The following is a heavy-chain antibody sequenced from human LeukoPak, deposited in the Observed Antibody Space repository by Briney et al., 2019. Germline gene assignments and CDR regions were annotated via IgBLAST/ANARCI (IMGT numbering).Heavy chain of an antibody. Sequence: PGGSLRLSCAASGFTFSNYAMSWVRQAPGKGLGWVSAITGSGSGIYYADSMKSRFTISRDNSKNTLYLQINSLRAEDTAVYYCAKWGDYDVLTGYYVSDYWGQGTLVTVSS. D-gene: IGHD3-9*01. CDR2: ITGSGSGI. V-gene: IGHV3-23*01. CDR3: AKWGDYDVLTGYYVSDY. CDR1: GFTFSNYA. J-gene: IGHJ4*02.